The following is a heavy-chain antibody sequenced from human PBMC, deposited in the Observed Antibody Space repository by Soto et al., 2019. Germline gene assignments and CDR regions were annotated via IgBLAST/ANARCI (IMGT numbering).Heavy chain of an antibody. J-gene: IGHJ6*02. Sequence: GSLRLSCAASGFSFSTYDMNWVRQAPGKGLEWVSYISGGSSRIFYADSVKGRFTISRDNAKNSLYLQMNSLRDEDTGVYYCARVIYGGWSTVKDYYYYAMDVWGQGTTVTVSS. D-gene: IGHD4-17*01. CDR2: ISGGSSRI. CDR3: ARVIYGGWSTVKDYYYYAMDV. V-gene: IGHV3-48*02. CDR1: GFSFSTYD.